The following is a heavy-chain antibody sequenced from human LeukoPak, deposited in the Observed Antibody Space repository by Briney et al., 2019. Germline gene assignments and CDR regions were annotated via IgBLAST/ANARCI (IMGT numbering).Heavy chain of an antibody. D-gene: IGHD5-18*01. J-gene: IGHJ4*02. V-gene: IGHV4-59*12. CDR2: IYYSGST. Sequence: SETLSLTCTVSGGSISSYYWSWIRQPPGKGLEWIGYIYYSGSTNYNPSLKSRVTISADKSNKQFSLQLSSVTAADTAVYYCARVPPRAAMVYFDYWGQGTLVTVSS. CDR3: ARVPPRAAMVYFDY. CDR1: GGSISSYY.